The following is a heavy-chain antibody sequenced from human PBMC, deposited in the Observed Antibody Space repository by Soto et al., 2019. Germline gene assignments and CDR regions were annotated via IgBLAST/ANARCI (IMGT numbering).Heavy chain of an antibody. D-gene: IGHD1-26*01. CDR2: SSAYKGNT. CDR3: SRGAWDPYYYYMDV. CDR1: GYTFTSHG. J-gene: IGHJ6*03. Sequence: GASVKVSCKASGYTFTSHGISRVRQAPGQGLEWMGWSSAYKGNTNYAQKLQGRVTITQNTSTSTTYKELSSLRTEDTAAYFCSRGAWDPYYYYMDVWGKGTRVTVSS. V-gene: IGHV1-18*01.